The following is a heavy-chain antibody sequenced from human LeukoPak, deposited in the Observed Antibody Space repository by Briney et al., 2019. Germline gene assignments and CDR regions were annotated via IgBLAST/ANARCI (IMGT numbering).Heavy chain of an antibody. Sequence: PSETLSLTCTVSGYSISSGYYWGWIRQPPGKGLEWIGSIYHSGSTNYNPSLKSRVTISVDTSKNQFSLKLSSVTAADTAVYYCARDTYYYDSSGYHPLWYFDLWGRGTLVTVSS. D-gene: IGHD3-22*01. V-gene: IGHV4-38-2*02. CDR2: IYHSGST. CDR1: GYSISSGYY. CDR3: ARDTYYYDSSGYHPLWYFDL. J-gene: IGHJ2*01.